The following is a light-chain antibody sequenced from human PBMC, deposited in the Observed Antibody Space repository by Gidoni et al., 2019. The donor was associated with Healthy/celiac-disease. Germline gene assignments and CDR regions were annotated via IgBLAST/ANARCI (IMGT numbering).Light chain of an antibody. CDR2: DAS. CDR1: QSISSW. V-gene: IGKV1-5*01. J-gene: IGKJ2*01. Sequence: DIQMTQSPSTLSASVGDRVTITCRASQSISSWLAWYQQKPGKAPKLLIYDASSLESGVPSRFSGSGSGTEFTLTISSLQPDDFATYYCQRYNSYSYTFGQGTKLEIK. CDR3: QRYNSYSYT.